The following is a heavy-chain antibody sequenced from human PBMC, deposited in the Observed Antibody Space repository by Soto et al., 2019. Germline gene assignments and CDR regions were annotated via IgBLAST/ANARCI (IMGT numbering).Heavy chain of an antibody. CDR3: AREGYNFGPFDY. J-gene: IGHJ4*02. Sequence: SETLSLTCTVSGDSISSYYWSWIRQPPGKGLEWIGYIHYSGSTNYNPSLKSRVTISVDTSKNQFSLRLSSVTAADTAVYYCAREGYNFGPFDYWGQGALVTVSS. CDR2: IHYSGST. D-gene: IGHD5-18*01. CDR1: GDSISSYY. V-gene: IGHV4-59*12.